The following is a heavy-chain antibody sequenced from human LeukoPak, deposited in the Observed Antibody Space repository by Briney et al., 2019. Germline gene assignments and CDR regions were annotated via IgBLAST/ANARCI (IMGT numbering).Heavy chain of an antibody. Sequence: PGGSLRLSCAASGFTVSSNYMSWVRQAPGKGLEWVSVIYSGGSTYYADSVKGKFTISRDNSKNTLYLQMNSLRAEDTAVYYCARDFWSGWSCYPPLYGMDVWGQGTTVTVSS. CDR3: ARDFWSGWSCYPPLYGMDV. D-gene: IGHD3-3*01. CDR2: IYSGGST. V-gene: IGHV3-66*01. CDR1: GFTVSSNY. J-gene: IGHJ6*02.